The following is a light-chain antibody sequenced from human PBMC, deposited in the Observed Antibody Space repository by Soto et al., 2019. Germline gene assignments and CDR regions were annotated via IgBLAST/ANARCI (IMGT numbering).Light chain of an antibody. Sequence: IQLTQSPSTLSASVGDRVTITCRASQNIGTSLAWYQQTPGKAPKLLISDASTLESGVPSRFGGSGSGTEFTLSITSLQPDDFATYYCLCYITYPWTFGQGTKVDIK. CDR1: QNIGTS. J-gene: IGKJ1*01. CDR3: LCYITYPWT. CDR2: DAS. V-gene: IGKV1-5*01.